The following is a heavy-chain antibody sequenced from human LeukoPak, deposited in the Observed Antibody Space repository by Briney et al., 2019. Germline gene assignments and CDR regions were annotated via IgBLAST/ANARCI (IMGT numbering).Heavy chain of an antibody. V-gene: IGHV4-31*03. J-gene: IGHJ4*02. CDR1: GGSISSGGYY. Sequence: SETLSLTCTVSGGSISSGGYYWSWIRQHPGKGLEWIGYIYYSGSTYYNPSLKSRVTISVNTSKNQFSLKLSSVTAADTAVYYCARGAVTTDIDYWGQGTLVTVSS. CDR3: ARGAVTTDIDY. D-gene: IGHD4-17*01. CDR2: IYYSGST.